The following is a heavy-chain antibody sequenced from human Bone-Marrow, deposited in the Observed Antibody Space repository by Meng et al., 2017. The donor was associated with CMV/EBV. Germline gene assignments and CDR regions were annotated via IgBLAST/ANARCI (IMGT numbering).Heavy chain of an antibody. J-gene: IGHJ5*02. CDR3: ARTGITIFGVVNWFDP. CDR1: GYTFTSYG. Sequence: ASVKVSCKASGYTFTSYGISWVRQAPGQGLEWMGWISAYNGNTNYAQKLQGRVTMTTDTSTSTAYMELRSLRSDDTTVYYCARTGITIFGVVNWFDPWGQGTLVTVSS. CDR2: ISAYNGNT. V-gene: IGHV1-18*01. D-gene: IGHD3-3*01.